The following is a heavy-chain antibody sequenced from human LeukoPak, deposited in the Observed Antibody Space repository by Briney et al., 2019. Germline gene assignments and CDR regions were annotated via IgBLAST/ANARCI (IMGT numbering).Heavy chain of an antibody. V-gene: IGHV4-34*01. CDR2: INHSGST. Sequence: PSETLSLTCAVYGGSFSGYYWSWIRQPPGKGLEWIGEINHSGSTNYNPSLKSRVTISVDTSKNQFSLKLSSVTAADTAVYYCARLGYSYGSYYYYGMDVWGQGTTVTVSS. J-gene: IGHJ6*02. D-gene: IGHD5-18*01. CDR1: GGSFSGYY. CDR3: ARLGYSYGSYYYYGMDV.